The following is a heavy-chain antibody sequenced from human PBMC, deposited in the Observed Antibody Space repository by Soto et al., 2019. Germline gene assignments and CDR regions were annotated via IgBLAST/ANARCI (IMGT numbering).Heavy chain of an antibody. CDR1: GYTFTSYS. D-gene: IGHD3-10*01. J-gene: IGHJ6*02. CDR2: ISAYNGNT. CDR3: ARDAYYYGSGTRYYYYYYGMDV. Sequence: ASVKVSCKAAGYTFTSYSISWVRQAPGQGLEWMGWISAYNGNTNYAQKLQGRVTMTTDTSTSTAYMELRSLRSDDTAVYYCARDAYYYGSGTRYYYYYYGMDVWGQGTTVTVSS. V-gene: IGHV1-18*01.